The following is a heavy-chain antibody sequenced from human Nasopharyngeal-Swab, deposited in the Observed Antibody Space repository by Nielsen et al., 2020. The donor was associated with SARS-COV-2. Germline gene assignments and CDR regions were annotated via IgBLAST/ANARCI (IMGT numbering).Heavy chain of an antibody. Sequence: GESLKISCAASGFTFSSYSMNWVRQAPGKGLEWVSYISSSSTIYYADSVKGRFTISRDNAKNSLYLQMNSLRDEDTAVYYCARGPHSSSWSDYYYYGMDVWGQGTTVTVSS. CDR2: ISSSSTI. V-gene: IGHV3-48*02. J-gene: IGHJ6*02. D-gene: IGHD6-13*01. CDR1: GFTFSSYS. CDR3: ARGPHSSSWSDYYYYGMDV.